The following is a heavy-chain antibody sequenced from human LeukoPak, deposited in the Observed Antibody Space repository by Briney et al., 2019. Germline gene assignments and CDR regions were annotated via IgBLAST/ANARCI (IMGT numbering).Heavy chain of an antibody. J-gene: IGHJ3*02. CDR2: ISIDGSHR. V-gene: IGHV3-30*18. Sequence: GGSLRLSCAASGFTFSNYAMQWVRQAPGKGLEWVAVISIDGSHRYHADSVKGRFTTSRDNSKNTLYLQMNSLRAEDTAVYYCAKGNFDWVVGAFDTWGQGTMVTVSP. D-gene: IGHD3-9*01. CDR3: AKGNFDWVVGAFDT. CDR1: GFTFSNYA.